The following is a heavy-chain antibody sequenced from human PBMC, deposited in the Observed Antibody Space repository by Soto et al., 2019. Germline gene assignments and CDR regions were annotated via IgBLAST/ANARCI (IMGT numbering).Heavy chain of an antibody. CDR1: GFTISSNA. J-gene: IGHJ4*02. Sequence: GGSLRLSCAASGFTISSNAMYWVRQAPGKGLEWVSGISERGDTTHYADSVKGRSTISRDTSKNTLYLQLNTLRADDTAGYYCAKDKPGTTSFDYWGQGTLVTGSS. CDR2: ISERGDTT. CDR3: AKDKPGTTSFDY. V-gene: IGHV3-23*01. D-gene: IGHD1-1*01.